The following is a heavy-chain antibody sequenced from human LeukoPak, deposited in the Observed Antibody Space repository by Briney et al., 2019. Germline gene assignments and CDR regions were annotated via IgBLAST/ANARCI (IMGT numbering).Heavy chain of an antibody. CDR3: ARGVGSVTDFDY. V-gene: IGHV3-13*01. CDR1: GFTFSSYD. Sequence: TGGSLRLSCAASGFTFSSYDMHWVRQATGKGLEWVSAIGTAGDTYYPGSVKGRFTIPRENAKNSLFLQMNSLRAEDTAVYYCARGVGSVTDFDYWGQGTLVTVSS. J-gene: IGHJ4*02. CDR2: IGTAGDT. D-gene: IGHD4-11*01.